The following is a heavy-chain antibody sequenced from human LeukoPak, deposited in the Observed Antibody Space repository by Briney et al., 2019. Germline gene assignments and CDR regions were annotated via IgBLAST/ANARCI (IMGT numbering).Heavy chain of an antibody. Sequence: SETLSLTCTVSGYSISSGYYWGWIRQPPGKGLEWIGYIYYSGSTYYNPSLKSRVTISVDTSKNQFSLKLSSVTAADTAVYYCARDGGPNTGNDAFDIWGQGTMVTVSS. CDR3: ARDGGPNTGNDAFDI. V-gene: IGHV4-38-2*02. J-gene: IGHJ3*02. CDR1: GYSISSGYY. CDR2: IYYSGST. D-gene: IGHD3-16*01.